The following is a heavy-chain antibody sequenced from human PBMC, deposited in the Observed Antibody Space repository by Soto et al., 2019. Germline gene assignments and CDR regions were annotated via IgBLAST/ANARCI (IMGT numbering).Heavy chain of an antibody. CDR2: INHSGST. V-gene: IGHV4-34*01. D-gene: IGHD6-13*01. Sequence: SETLSLTCSVYGGSFSGYYWSWICQPPGKGLEWIGEINHSGSTNYNPSLKSRVTISVDTSKNQFSLKLSSVTAADTAVYYCATRGSSSWSGWFDPWGQGTLVTVSS. CDR3: ATRGSSSWSGWFDP. J-gene: IGHJ5*02. CDR1: GGSFSGYY.